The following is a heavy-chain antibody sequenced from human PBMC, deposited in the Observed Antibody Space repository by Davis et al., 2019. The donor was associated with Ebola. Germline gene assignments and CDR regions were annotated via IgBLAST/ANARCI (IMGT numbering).Heavy chain of an antibody. CDR3: ARDALGLLIFGYFDY. CDR1: GFTFSSYG. D-gene: IGHD3-3*01. Sequence: GGSLRLSCAASGFTFSSYGMHWVRQAPGKGLEWVAFIRYDGSNKYYADSVKGRFTISRDNSKNTLYLQMNSLRDEDTAVYYCARDALGLLIFGYFDYWGQGTLVTVSS. J-gene: IGHJ4*02. CDR2: IRYDGSNK. V-gene: IGHV3-30*02.